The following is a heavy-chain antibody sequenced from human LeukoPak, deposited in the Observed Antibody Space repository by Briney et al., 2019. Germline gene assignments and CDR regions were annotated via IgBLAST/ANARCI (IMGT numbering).Heavy chain of an antibody. CDR3: AKRGVVIRVILVGFHKEAYYFDS. CDR1: GFTFSSYA. CDR2: ISGRGGST. D-gene: IGHD3-22*01. V-gene: IGHV3-23*01. J-gene: IGHJ4*02. Sequence: HPGGSLRLSCAASGFTFSSYAMSWVRQGPGKGLEWVAGISGRGGSTNYADSVKGRFTISRDNPKNTLYLQMNSLGAEDTAVYFCAKRGVVIRVILVGFHKEAYYFDSWGQGALVTVSS.